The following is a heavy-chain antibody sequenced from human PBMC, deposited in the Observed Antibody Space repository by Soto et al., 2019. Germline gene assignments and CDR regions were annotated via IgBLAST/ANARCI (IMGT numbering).Heavy chain of an antibody. CDR2: ISRTDSSK. CDR1: GFSFTDYD. J-gene: IGHJ6*02. V-gene: IGHV3-11*01. CDR3: ARDLYGLDV. Sequence: QVQLVESGGGLVKPGGSLRLSCAASGFSFTDYDMTWIRQAPGKDLEWLSSISRTDSSKYYAGSVKGRFTRSMDRAKRSVYLQMNSLPGEDTAVYYCARDLYGLDVWGQGTTVTVSS. D-gene: IGHD3-10*01.